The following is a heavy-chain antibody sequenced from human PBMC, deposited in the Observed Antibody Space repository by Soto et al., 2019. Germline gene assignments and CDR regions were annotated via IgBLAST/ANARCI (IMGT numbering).Heavy chain of an antibody. V-gene: IGHV3-30*03. CDR3: ARGAPIVLVPAALSGYDYSGAFDI. D-gene: IGHD2-2*01. CDR2: ISYDGNLK. J-gene: IGHJ3*02. CDR1: GFTFSNFG. Sequence: GGSLRLSCAASGFTFSNFGMQWGRQAPGKGLEWVASISYDGNLKYSADSVKGRFTISRDNSKNTLYLQMNSLRAEDTAVYYCARGAPIVLVPAALSGYDYSGAFDIWGQGTMVTVSS.